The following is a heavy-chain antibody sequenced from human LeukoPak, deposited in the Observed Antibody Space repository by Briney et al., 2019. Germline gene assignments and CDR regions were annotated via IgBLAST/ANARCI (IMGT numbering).Heavy chain of an antibody. CDR1: GGSISSYY. D-gene: IGHD6-19*01. J-gene: IGHJ6*02. CDR2: ICYSGST. Sequence: SETLSLTCTVSGGSISSYYWSWIRQPPGKGLEWIGYICYSGSTNYNPSLKSRVTISVDTSKNQFSLKLSSVTAADTAVYYCARFIAVAGTFYYGMDVWGQGTTVTVSS. CDR3: ARFIAVAGTFYYGMDV. V-gene: IGHV4-59*01.